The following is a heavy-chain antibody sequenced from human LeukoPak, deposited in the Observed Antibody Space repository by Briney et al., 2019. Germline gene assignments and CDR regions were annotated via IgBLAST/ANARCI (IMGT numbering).Heavy chain of an antibody. CDR1: GFTFSSYA. CDR2: ISYDGSNK. J-gene: IGHJ4*02. Sequence: GRSLRLSCAASGFTFSSYAMHWVRQAPGKGLEWVAVISYDGSNKYYADSAKGRFTISRDNSKNTLYLQMNSLRAEDTAVYYCASFGYSSSSGNDYWGQGTLVTVSS. V-gene: IGHV3-30-3*01. CDR3: ASFGYSSSSGNDY. D-gene: IGHD6-6*01.